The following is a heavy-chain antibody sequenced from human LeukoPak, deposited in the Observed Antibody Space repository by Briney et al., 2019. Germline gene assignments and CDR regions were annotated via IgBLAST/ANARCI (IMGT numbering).Heavy chain of an antibody. J-gene: IGHJ5*02. D-gene: IGHD3-3*01. CDR1: GYTFTGYY. V-gene: IGHV1-2*02. Sequence: ASVKVSCKASGYTFTGYYMHWVRQAPGQGLEWMGWINPNSGGTNYAQKFQGRVTMTRDTSISTAYMELSRLRSDDTAVYYCARTLYDFWSGSYNWFDPWGQGTLVTVSS. CDR2: INPNSGGT. CDR3: ARTLYDFWSGSYNWFDP.